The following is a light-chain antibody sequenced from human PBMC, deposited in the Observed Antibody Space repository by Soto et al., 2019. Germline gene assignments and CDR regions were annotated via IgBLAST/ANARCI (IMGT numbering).Light chain of an antibody. V-gene: IGLV2-11*01. J-gene: IGLJ2*01. Sequence: SVLTQPRAGSGSTGQSVTISCTGTSNNVGGYDFVSRYQQHPGKAPKLMISDVSKRPSGVPDRFSGSKSGNTASLTISGLQAEDEADSCCCRYAGDLALFGRGTKITV. CDR1: SNNVGGYDF. CDR3: CRYAGDLAL. CDR2: DVS.